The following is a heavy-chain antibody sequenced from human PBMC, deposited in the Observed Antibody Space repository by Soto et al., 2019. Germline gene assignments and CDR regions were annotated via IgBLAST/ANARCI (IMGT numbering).Heavy chain of an antibody. CDR2: IYHSGST. CDR1: GGSISSGGYS. V-gene: IGHV4-30-2*01. J-gene: IGHJ4*02. D-gene: IGHD3-22*01. Sequence: SETLSLTCAVSGGSISSGGYSWSWIRQPPGKGLEWIGYIYHSGSTYYNPSLKSRVTISVDRSKNQSSLKLSSVTAADTAVYYCASTPKYYYDSSGYYGNFDYWGQGTLVTVSS. CDR3: ASTPKYYYDSSGYYGNFDY.